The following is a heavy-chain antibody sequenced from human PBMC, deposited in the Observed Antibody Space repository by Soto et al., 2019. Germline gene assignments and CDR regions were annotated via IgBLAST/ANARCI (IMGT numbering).Heavy chain of an antibody. Sequence: GGSLRLSCAASGFTFSSYGMHWVRQAPGKGLEWVAVIRYDGSNKYYADSVKGRFTVSRDNANNTLYLQMNSLGVEDTAVYYCARDYYYDSRSSSVNWFDPWGQGTLVTVSS. V-gene: IGHV3-33*01. CDR1: GFTFSSYG. CDR3: ARDYYYDSRSSSVNWFDP. D-gene: IGHD3-22*01. CDR2: IRYDGSNK. J-gene: IGHJ5*02.